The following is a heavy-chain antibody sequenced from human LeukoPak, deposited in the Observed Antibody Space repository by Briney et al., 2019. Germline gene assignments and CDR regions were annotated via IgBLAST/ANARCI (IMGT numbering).Heavy chain of an antibody. CDR1: GFTFSSYA. CDR3: AKAIGMGSAGGFDY. J-gene: IGHJ4*02. V-gene: IGHV3-23*01. D-gene: IGHD3-16*02. CDR2: ISGSGGST. Sequence: GGSLRLSCAASGFTFSSYAMSWVRQAPGKGLEWVSAISGSGGSTYYADSVKGRFTISRDNSKNTLYLQMNSLRAGDTAVYYCAKAIGMGSAGGFDYWGQGTLVTVSS.